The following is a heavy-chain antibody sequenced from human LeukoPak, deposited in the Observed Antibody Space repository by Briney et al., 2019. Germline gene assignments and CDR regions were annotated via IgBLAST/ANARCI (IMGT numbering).Heavy chain of an antibody. V-gene: IGHV4-59*01. CDR3: ARAGPSDYDILTGYLTPGYFDY. Sequence: SETLSLTCTVSGGSISSYYWSWIRQPPGKGLEWIGYIYYSGSTNYNPSLKSRVTISVDTSKNQFSLKLSSVTAADTAVYYCARAGPSDYDILTGYLTPGYFDYWSQGTLVTVSS. D-gene: IGHD3-9*01. CDR2: IYYSGST. J-gene: IGHJ4*02. CDR1: GGSISSYY.